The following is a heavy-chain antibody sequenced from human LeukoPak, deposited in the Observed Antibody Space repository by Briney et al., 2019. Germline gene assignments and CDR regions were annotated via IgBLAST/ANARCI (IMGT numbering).Heavy chain of an antibody. CDR3: ASPYYYDSSGYYSFDY. Sequence: SVKVSCKASGGTFSSYTISWVRQAPGQGLEWMGRIIPILGIANYAQKFQGRVTITADKSTSTAYMELSSLRSEDTAVYYCASPYYYDSSGYYSFDYWGQGTLVTVSS. CDR1: GGTFSSYT. D-gene: IGHD3-22*01. J-gene: IGHJ4*02. V-gene: IGHV1-69*02. CDR2: IIPILGIA.